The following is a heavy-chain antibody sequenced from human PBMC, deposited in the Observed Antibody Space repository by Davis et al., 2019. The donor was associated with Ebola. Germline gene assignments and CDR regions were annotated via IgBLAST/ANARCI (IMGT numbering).Heavy chain of an antibody. CDR1: GYTFTGYY. CDR3: ARGRQLPDYYYYGMDV. CDR2: INPNSGGT. J-gene: IGHJ6*02. Sequence: ASVKVSCKASGYTFTGYYMHWVRQAPGQGLEWMGWINPNSGGTNYAQKFQGWVTMTRDTSISTAYMELSRLRSDDTAVYYCARGRQLPDYYYYGMDVWGQGTTVTVSS. V-gene: IGHV1-2*04. D-gene: IGHD2-2*01.